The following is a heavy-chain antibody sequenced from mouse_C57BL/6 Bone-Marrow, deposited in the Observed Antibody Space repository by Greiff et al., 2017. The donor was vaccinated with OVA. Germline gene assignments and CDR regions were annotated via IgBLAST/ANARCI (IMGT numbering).Heavy chain of an antibody. Sequence: EVKLMESGGGLVQPKGSLKLSCAASGFSFNTYAMNWVRQAPGKGLEWVARIRSKSNNYATYYADSVKDRFTISRDDSESMLYLQMNNMKTEDTAMDYCVRHVDYGSWWYYDVWGTGTTVTVSA. J-gene: IGHJ1*03. CDR1: GFSFNTYA. V-gene: IGHV10-1*01. CDR3: VRHVDYGSWWYYDV. D-gene: IGHD1-1*01. CDR2: IRSKSNNYAT.